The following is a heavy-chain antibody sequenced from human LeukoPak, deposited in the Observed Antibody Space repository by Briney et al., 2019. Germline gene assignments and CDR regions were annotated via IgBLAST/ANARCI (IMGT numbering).Heavy chain of an antibody. D-gene: IGHD3-22*01. J-gene: IGHJ5*02. CDR1: GGSISSYY. CDR2: IYYSGST. V-gene: IGHV4-59*01. CDR3: ARGGDSSGYYYLYWFDP. Sequence: SETLSLTCTVSGGSISSYYWSWIRQPPGKGLEWIGYIYYSGSTNYNPSLKSRVTISVDTSKNQFSLKLSSVTAADTAVYYCARGGDSSGYYYLYWFDPWGQGTLVTVSS.